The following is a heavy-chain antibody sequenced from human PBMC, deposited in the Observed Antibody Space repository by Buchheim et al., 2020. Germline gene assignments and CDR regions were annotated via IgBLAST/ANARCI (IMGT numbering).Heavy chain of an antibody. CDR3: ARGRRNYSRGWFDP. V-gene: IGHV4-59*01. CDR2: TFYSGST. D-gene: IGHD6-13*01. Sequence: QVQLQESGPGLVKPSETLSLTCSVSGDSLNSYYWSWIRQPPGKELEWIGYTFYSGSTYYRPSLRSRAFISVDTSRNQFSLRLRSVTAADTAVYYCARGRRNYSRGWFDPWGQGT. J-gene: IGHJ5*01. CDR1: GDSLNSYY.